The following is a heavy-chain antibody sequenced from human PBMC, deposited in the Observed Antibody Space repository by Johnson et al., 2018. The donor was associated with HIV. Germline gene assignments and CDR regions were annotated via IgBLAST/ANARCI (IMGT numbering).Heavy chain of an antibody. V-gene: IGHV3-66*02. CDR2: IYSGGST. D-gene: IGHD1-26*01. CDR3: TRGSFTDDAFDV. J-gene: IGHJ3*01. CDR1: SNY. Sequence: VQLVESGGGLVQPGGSLRLSCVGSSNYKSWVRQAPGKGLEWVSVIYSGGSTYYADSVKGLFTISRDTSKYMLYLQMNSLRPEDTAVYYCTRGSFTDDAFDVWGLGTMVTVSS.